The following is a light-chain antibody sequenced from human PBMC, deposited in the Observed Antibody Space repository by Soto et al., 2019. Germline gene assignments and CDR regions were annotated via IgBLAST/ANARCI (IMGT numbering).Light chain of an antibody. CDR2: WAS. Sequence: DIVMTQSPDSLAVSLGERATINCKSSQSVLYSSNNKNYLAWYQQKPGQPPKLLIYWASTRESGVPDRFSGSGSGTDFTLTISSLQAEDVAVYFCQQYSLPPWTFGQGTKVEI. V-gene: IGKV4-1*01. CDR1: QSVLYSSNNKNY. J-gene: IGKJ1*01. CDR3: QQYSLPPWT.